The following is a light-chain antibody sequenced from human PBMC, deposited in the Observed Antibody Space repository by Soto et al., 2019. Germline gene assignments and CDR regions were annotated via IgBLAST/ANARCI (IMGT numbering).Light chain of an antibody. CDR2: AAS. CDR3: QQGNIFPPT. V-gene: IGKV1-12*01. J-gene: IGKJ1*01. Sequence: DIQMTQSPYSVSASVGDRVTITSRASQSISRWLAWYQQRPGKAPNLLIYAASNLQSGVTSRFRVSGPGTDFTVTISGLHPEDYATGYGQQGNIFPPTCGQGTKVEIK. CDR1: QSISRW.